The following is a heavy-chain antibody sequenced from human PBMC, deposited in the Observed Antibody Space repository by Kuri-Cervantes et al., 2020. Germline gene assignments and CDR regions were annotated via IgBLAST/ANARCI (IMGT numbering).Heavy chain of an antibody. CDR2: MNPNSGNT. Sequence: ASVKVSCKASGYTFTSYDINWVRQATGQGPEWMGWMNPNSGNTGYAQKFQGRVTMTTDTSTSTAYMELRSLRSDDTAVYYCARDSVTGRKQDYYYYYMDVWGKGTTVTVS. V-gene: IGHV1-8*01. CDR3: ARDSVTGRKQDYYYYYMDV. D-gene: IGHD1-20*01. CDR1: GYTFTSYD. J-gene: IGHJ6*03.